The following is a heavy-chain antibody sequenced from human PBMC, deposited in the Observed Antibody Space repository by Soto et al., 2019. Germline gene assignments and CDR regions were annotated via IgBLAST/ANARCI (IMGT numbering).Heavy chain of an antibody. V-gene: IGHV1-18*01. CDR1: GYTFTSYG. D-gene: IGHD4-17*01. Sequence: QVQLVQSGAEVKKPGASVKVSCKASGYTFTSYGISWVRQAPGQGLEWMGWISAYNGNTNYAQKRQGRVTMTTDTATSTAYMELRSLRSDDTAVYYCARGGARLRPYYYYYMDVWGKGTTVTVSS. J-gene: IGHJ6*03. CDR2: ISAYNGNT. CDR3: ARGGARLRPYYYYYMDV.